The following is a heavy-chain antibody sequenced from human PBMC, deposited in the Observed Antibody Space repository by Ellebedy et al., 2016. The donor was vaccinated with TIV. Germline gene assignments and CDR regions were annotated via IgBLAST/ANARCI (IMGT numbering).Heavy chain of an antibody. CDR1: GFIISGDW. D-gene: IGHD3-16*01. Sequence: GESLKISCAASGFIISGDWMSWVRQAPGKGLEWVAPINPDGSAEYYVDSVKGRFTISRENAKRSLFLQMNSLRVDDTAVYYCVTWGQSYGRWGQGSLVTISS. V-gene: IGHV3-7*03. CDR2: INPDGSAE. J-gene: IGHJ4*02. CDR3: VTWGQSYGR.